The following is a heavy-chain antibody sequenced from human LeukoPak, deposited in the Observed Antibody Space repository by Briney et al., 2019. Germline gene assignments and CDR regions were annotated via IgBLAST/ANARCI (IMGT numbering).Heavy chain of an antibody. CDR2: ISGYNGNT. CDR3: ARDSPELDFWSGYDC. J-gene: IGHJ4*02. V-gene: IGHV1-18*01. D-gene: IGHD3-3*01. CDR1: GYTFTSYG. Sequence: ASVKVSCKASGYTFTSYGISWLRQAPGQGLEWMGWISGYNGNTKYAQKVQGRVTMTTDTSTRTAYMDLRSLRSDDTAVYYCARDSPELDFWSGYDCWGQGTLVTVSS.